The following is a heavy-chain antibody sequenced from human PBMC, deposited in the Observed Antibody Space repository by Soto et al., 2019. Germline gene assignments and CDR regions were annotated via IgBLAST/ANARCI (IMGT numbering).Heavy chain of an antibody. V-gene: IGHV4-59*01. D-gene: IGHD2-2*01. CDR3: ARVKIPAAPFDY. CDR1: GGSISSYY. CDR2: IYYSGST. J-gene: IGHJ4*02. Sequence: QVQLQESGPGLVKPSETLSLTCTVSGGSISSYYWSWIRQPPGQGLEWIGYIYYSGSTNYNPSLKSRVTISVDTSKNQFSLKLSSVTAADTAVYYCARVKIPAAPFDYWGQGTLVTVSS.